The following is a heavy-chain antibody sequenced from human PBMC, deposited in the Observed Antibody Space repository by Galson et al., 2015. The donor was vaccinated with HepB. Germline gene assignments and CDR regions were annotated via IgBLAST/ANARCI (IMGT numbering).Heavy chain of an antibody. J-gene: IGHJ1*01. V-gene: IGHV3-64*01. CDR1: GFTFSSYA. CDR3: ARGGSLQRYAVVLAEYFQH. CDR2: ISSNGGST. Sequence: SLRLSCAASGFTFSSYAMHWVRQAPGKGLEYVSAISSNGGSTYYANSVKGRFTISRDNSKNTLYLQMGSLRAEDMAVYYCARGGSLQRYAVVLAEYFQHWGQGTLVTVSS. D-gene: IGHD1-26*01.